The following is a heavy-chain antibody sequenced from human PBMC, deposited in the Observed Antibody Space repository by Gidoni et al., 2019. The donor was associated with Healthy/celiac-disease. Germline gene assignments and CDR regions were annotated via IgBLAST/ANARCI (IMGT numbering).Heavy chain of an antibody. CDR1: GFTFSSYW. D-gene: IGHD3-10*01. V-gene: IGHV3-7*01. J-gene: IGHJ4*02. CDR3: ARARSYYGSGAWDY. CDR2: IKQDGSEK. Sequence: EVQLVESGGGLVQPGGSLRLSFAASGFTFSSYWMSWVRQAPGKGLEWVANIKQDGSEKYYVDYVKGRCTISRDNAKNSLYLQMNSLRAEDTAVYYCARARSYYGSGAWDYWGQGTLVTVSS.